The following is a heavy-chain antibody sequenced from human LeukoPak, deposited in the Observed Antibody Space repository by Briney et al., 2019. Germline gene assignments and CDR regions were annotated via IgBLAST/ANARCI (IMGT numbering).Heavy chain of an antibody. CDR2: IYYSGST. J-gene: IGHJ4*02. V-gene: IGHV4-59*08. CDR3: ARLLAGYYYDSSGPFYY. D-gene: IGHD3-22*01. Sequence: SETLSLTCTVSGGSISSYYWSWVRQPPGKGLEWIGYIYYSGSTNYNPSFKSRVTISVDTTKNKSSLMLSSVTAADTAVYYCARLLAGYYYDSSGPFYYWGQGTLVTVSS. CDR1: GGSISSYY.